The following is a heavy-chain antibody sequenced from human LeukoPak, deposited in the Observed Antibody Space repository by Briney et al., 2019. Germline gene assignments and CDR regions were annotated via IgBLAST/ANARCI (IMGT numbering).Heavy chain of an antibody. CDR3: ARGGGPSGWYAY. Sequence: GGSLRLSCVVSGFTFNNYWMSWVREAPGKGLGWVANIEQDGSEKYYVDSVKGRFTISRDNAKNSLYVQMDSLRAEDTAVYYCARGGGPSGWYAYWGQGTLVTVSS. D-gene: IGHD6-19*01. CDR2: IEQDGSEK. V-gene: IGHV3-7*04. CDR1: GFTFNNYW. J-gene: IGHJ4*02.